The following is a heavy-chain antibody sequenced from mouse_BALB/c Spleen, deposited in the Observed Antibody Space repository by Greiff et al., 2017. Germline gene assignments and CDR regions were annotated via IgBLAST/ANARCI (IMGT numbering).Heavy chain of an antibody. D-gene: IGHD6-1*01. V-gene: IGHV1-63*02. CDR2: IYPGGGYT. Sequence: VQLQQSGAELVRPGTSVKISCKASGYTFTNYWLGWVKQRPGHGLEWIGDIYPGGGYTNYNEKFKGKATLAADPSSSTAYMQLSSLTSEDSAVYFCAREAGRVYAMDYWGQGTSVTVSS. CDR3: AREAGRVYAMDY. CDR1: GYTFTNYW. J-gene: IGHJ4*01.